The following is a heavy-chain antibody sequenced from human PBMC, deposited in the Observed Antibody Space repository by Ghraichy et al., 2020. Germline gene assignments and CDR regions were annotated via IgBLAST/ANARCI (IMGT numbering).Heavy chain of an antibody. D-gene: IGHD2-8*01. CDR3: ARGLHCTNGVCYTLGAHYFDY. V-gene: IGHV3-53*01. CDR2: IYSGGST. Sequence: GGSLRLSCAASGFIVSSNYMSWVRQAPGKGLEWVSVIYSGGSTYYADSVKGRFTISRANSKNTLYLQMNSLRAEDTAVYYCARGLHCTNGVCYTLGAHYFDYWGQGTLVTVSS. J-gene: IGHJ4*02. CDR1: GFIVSSNY.